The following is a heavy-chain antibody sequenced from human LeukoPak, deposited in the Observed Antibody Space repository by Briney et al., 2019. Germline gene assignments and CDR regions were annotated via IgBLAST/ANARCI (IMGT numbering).Heavy chain of an antibody. D-gene: IGHD2-15*01. CDR3: AKQAGYYFDY. Sequence: QSGGSLRLSCVASGFTFSSYGMHWVRQAPGKGLEWVAFIRYDGSNKYYADSVKGRFTISRDNSKNTLYLQMNSLRAEDTAVYYCAKQAGYYFDYWGQGTLVTVSS. J-gene: IGHJ4*02. V-gene: IGHV3-30*02. CDR1: GFTFSSYG. CDR2: IRYDGSNK.